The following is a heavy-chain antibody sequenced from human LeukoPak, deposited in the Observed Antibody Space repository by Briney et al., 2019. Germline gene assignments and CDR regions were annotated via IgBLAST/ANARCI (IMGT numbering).Heavy chain of an antibody. J-gene: IGHJ6*02. D-gene: IGHD1-26*01. Sequence: SETLSLTCTVSGGSISSYYWSWIRQPPGKGLEWIGYIYYSGSTNHNPSLKSRVTISVDTSKNQFSLKLSSVTAADTAVYYCAKWEGDYYGMDVWGQGTTVTVSS. CDR2: IYYSGST. CDR3: AKWEGDYYGMDV. V-gene: IGHV4-59*08. CDR1: GGSISSYY.